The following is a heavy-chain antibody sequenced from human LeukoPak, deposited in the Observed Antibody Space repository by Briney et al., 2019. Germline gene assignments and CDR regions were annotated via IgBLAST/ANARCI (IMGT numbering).Heavy chain of an antibody. CDR2: INPSGGST. V-gene: IGHV1-46*01. CDR3: ARGGSYYFDY. Sequence: ASVKVSCKASGYTFTSYYMHWVRQAPGQGVEWMGLINPSGGSTSYAQKFQDRVTMTRDTSTSTVYMGLSSLRSEDTAVYYCARGGSYYFDYWGQGSLVTVTS. J-gene: IGHJ4*02. CDR1: GYTFTSYY. D-gene: IGHD3-10*01.